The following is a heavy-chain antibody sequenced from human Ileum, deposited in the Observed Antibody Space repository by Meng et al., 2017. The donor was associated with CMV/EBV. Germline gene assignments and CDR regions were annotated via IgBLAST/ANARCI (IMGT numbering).Heavy chain of an antibody. J-gene: IGHJ4*02. D-gene: IGHD5-18*01. CDR2: IYDRGAT. CDR3: ARNPPDTAMADY. CDR1: GSSMSNYY. Sequence: QVQLQESGPGLVKPSETLSLTCTASGSSMSNYYWSWIRQSPATGLEWIGYIYDRGATRYNPSLKSRVSFSIDMSKNQFSLSLTSVTAADTAIYYCARNPPDTAMADYWGQGTLVTVSS. V-gene: IGHV4-59*01.